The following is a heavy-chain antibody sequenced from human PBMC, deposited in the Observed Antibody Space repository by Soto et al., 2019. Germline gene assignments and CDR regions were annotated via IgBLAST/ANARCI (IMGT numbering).Heavy chain of an antibody. V-gene: IGHV1-2*02. CDR1: GYTFTAYH. CDR2: INPKFGDT. Sequence: QVRLVQSGAEVKEPGDSVRVSCEASGYTFTAYHIHWVRQAPGQGLEWMGWINPKFGDTGYAQDFQGRVSMTSDMSMSTVYMELSRLTSDDPAIYYCARNMDYYYGRGSGNGHGVWGQGTTVTV. CDR3: ARNMDYYYGRGSGNGHGV. J-gene: IGHJ6*02. D-gene: IGHD3-10*02.